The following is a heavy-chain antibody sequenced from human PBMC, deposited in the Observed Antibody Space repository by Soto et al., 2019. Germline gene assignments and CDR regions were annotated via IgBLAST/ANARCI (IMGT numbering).Heavy chain of an antibody. Sequence: VSVKLYCKASGYTFSSYAMHWVRQAPRQRLEWMGWINACNGNTKYSQKLQGRVTMTRDTSTSTAYMELRSLRSDDTAVYYCAREGTKTYYDILTGYYPHDAFDIWGQGTMVTVSS. CDR3: AREGTKTYYDILTGYYPHDAFDI. CDR1: GYTFSSYA. J-gene: IGHJ3*02. CDR2: INACNGNT. D-gene: IGHD3-9*01. V-gene: IGHV1-3*01.